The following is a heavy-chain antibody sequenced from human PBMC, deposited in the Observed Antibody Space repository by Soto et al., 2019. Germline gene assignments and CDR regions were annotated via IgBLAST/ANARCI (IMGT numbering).Heavy chain of an antibody. CDR1: GGSISSYY. J-gene: IGHJ5*02. Sequence: PSETLSLTCTVSGGSISSYYWSWIRQPPGKGLEWIGYIYYSGSTNYNPSLKSRVTISVDTSKNQFSLKLCSVTAADTAVYYCARHWAPGGCSSTSCYGVNWFDPWGQGTLVTVSS. CDR2: IYYSGST. CDR3: ARHWAPGGCSSTSCYGVNWFDP. D-gene: IGHD2-2*01. V-gene: IGHV4-59*08.